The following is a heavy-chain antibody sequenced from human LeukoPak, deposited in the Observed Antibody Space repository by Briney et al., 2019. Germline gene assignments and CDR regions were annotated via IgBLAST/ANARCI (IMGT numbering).Heavy chain of an antibody. CDR1: GGSFSGYY. D-gene: IGHD3-10*01. Sequence: SETLSLTCAVYGGSFSGYYWSWIRQPPGKGLEWIGEINHSGSTNYNPSLKSRVTISVDTSKNQFSLKLSSVTAADTAVYYCARGERLLLWFGELSPNWFDPWGQGTLVTVSS. V-gene: IGHV4-34*01. CDR2: INHSGST. J-gene: IGHJ5*02. CDR3: ARGERLLLWFGELSPNWFDP.